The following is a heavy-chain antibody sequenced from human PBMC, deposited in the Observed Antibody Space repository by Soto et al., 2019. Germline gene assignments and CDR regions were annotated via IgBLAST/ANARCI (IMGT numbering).Heavy chain of an antibody. Sequence: SVKVSCKASGGTFSSYAISWVRQAPGQALEWMGWITPINGKTNYAQKFQDRVTITRDRSMSTAYMELSSLRSEDTAMYYCARSPVPADAFDIWGQGTMVTVS. D-gene: IGHD2-2*01. V-gene: IGHV1-45*02. CDR3: ARSPVPADAFDI. J-gene: IGHJ3*02. CDR2: ITPINGKT. CDR1: GGTFSSYA.